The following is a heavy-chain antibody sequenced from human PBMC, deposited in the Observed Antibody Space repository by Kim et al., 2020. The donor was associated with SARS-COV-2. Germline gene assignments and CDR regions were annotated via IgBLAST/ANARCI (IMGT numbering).Heavy chain of an antibody. Sequence: GGSLRLSCAASGFTFSSYSMNWVRQAPGKGLEWVSYISSSSTIYYADSVKGRFTISRDNAKNSLYLQMNSLRDEDTAVYYCARGGYYYDSSGYYPQPWGQGTLVTVSS. CDR1: GFTFSSYS. D-gene: IGHD3-22*01. CDR3: ARGGYYYDSSGYYPQP. V-gene: IGHV3-48*02. J-gene: IGHJ5*02. CDR2: ISSSSTI.